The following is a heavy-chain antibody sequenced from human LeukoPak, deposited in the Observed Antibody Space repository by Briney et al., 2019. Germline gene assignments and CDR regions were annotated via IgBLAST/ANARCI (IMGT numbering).Heavy chain of an antibody. CDR1: GGSISSDY. CDR2: IYHSGST. J-gene: IGHJ4*02. Sequence: SSETLSLTCTVSGGSISSDYWSWIRQPPGKGLEWIGYIYHSGSTYYNPSLKSRVTISVDRSKNQFSLKLSSVTAADTAVYYYARVGVGCSSTSCPYYFDYWGQGTLVTVSS. D-gene: IGHD2-2*01. CDR3: ARVGVGCSSTSCPYYFDY. V-gene: IGHV4-59*12.